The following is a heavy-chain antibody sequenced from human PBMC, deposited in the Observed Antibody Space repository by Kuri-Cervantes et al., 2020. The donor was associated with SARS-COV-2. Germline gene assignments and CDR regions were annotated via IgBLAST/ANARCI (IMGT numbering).Heavy chain of an antibody. Sequence: SETLSLTCTVSGGSISSSSYYWGWIRQPPGKGLEWIGSIYYSGSTNYNPSLKSRVTISVDTSKNQFSLKLSSVTAADTAVYYCARGGIGRIAARLVDYWGQGTLVTVSS. V-gene: IGHV4-39*07. CDR1: GGSISSSSYY. CDR2: IYYSGST. J-gene: IGHJ4*02. D-gene: IGHD6-6*01. CDR3: ARGGIGRIAARLVDY.